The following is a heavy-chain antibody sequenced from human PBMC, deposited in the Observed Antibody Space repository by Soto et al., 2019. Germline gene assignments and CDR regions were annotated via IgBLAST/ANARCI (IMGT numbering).Heavy chain of an antibody. CDR3: ATSYGGNSGYYYYYGMDV. Sequence: QVQLVQSGAAVKKPGSSVKVSCKASGGTFSSYAISWVRQAPGQGLEWMGGIIPIFGTANYAQKFQGRVTITADESTSTAYMELSSLRSEDTAVYYCATSYGGNSGYYYYYGMDVWGQGTTVTVSS. CDR1: GGTFSSYA. J-gene: IGHJ6*02. V-gene: IGHV1-69*12. CDR2: IIPIFGTA. D-gene: IGHD2-21*02.